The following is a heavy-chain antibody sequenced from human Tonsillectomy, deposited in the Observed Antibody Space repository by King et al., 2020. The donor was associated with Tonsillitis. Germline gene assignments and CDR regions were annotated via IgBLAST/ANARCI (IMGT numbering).Heavy chain of an antibody. D-gene: IGHD5-12*01. Sequence: VQLQESGPGLVKPSETLSLTCAVSGYSISSGYYWGWIRQPPGKGLEWIGSIHHSGSTYYNPSVKSRVTISVDTSKNQFSLRLSSVTAAATAVYFCVRDGGGAHSGYDTGVSNYWGQGTLVTVSS. CDR1: GYSISSGYY. J-gene: IGHJ4*02. CDR2: IHHSGST. CDR3: VRDGGGAHSGYDTGVSNY. V-gene: IGHV4-38-2*02.